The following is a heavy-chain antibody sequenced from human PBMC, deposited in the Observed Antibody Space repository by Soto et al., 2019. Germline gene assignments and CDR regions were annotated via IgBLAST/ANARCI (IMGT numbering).Heavy chain of an antibody. CDR3: ARRLVSDVRPASKKYYFDY. D-gene: IGHD1-26*01. J-gene: IGHJ4*02. V-gene: IGHV4-39*01. Sequence: SETLSLTCTVSGGSISSSSYYWGWIRQPPGKGLEWIGSIYYSGSTYYNPSLKSRVTISVDTSKNQFSLKLSSVTAADTAVYYCARRLVSDVRPASKKYYFDYWGQGTLVTVSS. CDR1: GGSISSSSYY. CDR2: IYYSGST.